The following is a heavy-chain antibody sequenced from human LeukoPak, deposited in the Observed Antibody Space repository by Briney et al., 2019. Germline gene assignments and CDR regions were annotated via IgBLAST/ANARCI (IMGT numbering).Heavy chain of an antibody. J-gene: IGHJ6*02. D-gene: IGHD6-13*01. Sequence: ASVKVSCKASGYTFTSYYMHWVRQATGQGLEWMGIINPSGGSTSYAQKFQGRVTMTRDTSTSTVYMELSSLRSEDTAVYYCGAAAAYYYYYGMDVWGQGTTVTVAS. V-gene: IGHV1-46*01. CDR2: INPSGGST. CDR3: GAAAAYYYYYGMDV. CDR1: GYTFTSYY.